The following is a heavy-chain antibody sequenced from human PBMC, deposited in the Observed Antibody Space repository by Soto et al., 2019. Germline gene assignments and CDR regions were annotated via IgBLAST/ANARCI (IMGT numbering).Heavy chain of an antibody. CDR2: ISYDGSNK. V-gene: IGHV3-30*18. CDR1: GFTFSSYG. J-gene: IGHJ6*02. CDR3: AKDLYYYERYYYYGMDV. Sequence: ESGGGVVQPGRSLRLSCAASGFTFSSYGMHWVRQAPGKGLERVAVISYDGSNKYYADSVKGRFTISRDNSKNTLYLQMNILRAEDTAVYYCAKDLYYYERYYYYGMDVLGQGTTGTVSS. D-gene: IGHD3-22*01.